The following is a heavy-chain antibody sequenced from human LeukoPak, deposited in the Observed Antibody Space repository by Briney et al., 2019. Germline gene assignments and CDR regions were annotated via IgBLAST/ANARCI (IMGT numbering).Heavy chain of an antibody. CDR2: IYPGDSDT. CDR3: ARQYYDFWSGYYTMGFGGNYYYYMDV. V-gene: IGHV5-51*01. Sequence: GESLKISCKGSGYSFTSYWIGWVRQMPGKGPEWMGIIYPGDSDTRYSPSFQGQVTISADKSISTAYPQWSSLKASDTAMYYCARQYYDFWSGYYTMGFGGNYYYYMDVWGKGTTVTVSS. D-gene: IGHD3-3*01. J-gene: IGHJ6*03. CDR1: GYSFTSYW.